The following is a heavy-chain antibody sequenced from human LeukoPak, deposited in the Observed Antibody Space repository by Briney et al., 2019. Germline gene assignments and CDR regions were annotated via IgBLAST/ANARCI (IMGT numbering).Heavy chain of an antibody. V-gene: IGHV3-11*01. CDR3: VRGTYYSGSGLGSWFDP. CDR1: GFMVSDYY. D-gene: IGHD2-21*01. Sequence: GGSVRLSCVASGFMVSDYYMNWIRQAPGKGLEWISHISDGDDTIDYADSVKGRFSMSRDNAKNSLYLEVSGLRAEDTAVYYCVRGTYYSGSGLGSWFDPWGQGTLVTVSS. CDR2: ISDGDDTI. J-gene: IGHJ5*02.